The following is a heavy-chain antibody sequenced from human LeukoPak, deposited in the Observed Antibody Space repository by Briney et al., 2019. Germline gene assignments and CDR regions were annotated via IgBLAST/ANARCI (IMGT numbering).Heavy chain of an antibody. CDR3: ARGLYDTSGYHFDY. CDR2: VYYTGST. J-gene: IGHJ4*02. CDR1: GGSISSDSYY. D-gene: IGHD3-22*01. V-gene: IGHV4-31*03. Sequence: SETLSLTCTVSGGSISSDSYYWSWIRQRPGLGLEWIGYVYYTGSTYYNPSLRSRISLSLDTSEKQISLRLTSVTATDSAVYYCARGLYDTSGYHFDYWGQGTLATVSS.